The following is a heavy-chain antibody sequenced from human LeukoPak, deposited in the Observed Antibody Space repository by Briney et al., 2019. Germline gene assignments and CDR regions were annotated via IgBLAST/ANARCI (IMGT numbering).Heavy chain of an antibody. D-gene: IGHD5-24*01. CDR3: ARDRGLATIGGAIDY. J-gene: IGHJ4*02. CDR1: GFTFSSYS. Sequence: PGGSLRLSCAASGFTFSSYSMDWVRQAPGKGLEWVSSISSSSSYIYCADSVKGRFTISRDNAKNSLYLQMNSLRAEDTAVYYCARDRGLATIGGAIDYWGQGTLVTVSS. CDR2: ISSSSSYI. V-gene: IGHV3-21*01.